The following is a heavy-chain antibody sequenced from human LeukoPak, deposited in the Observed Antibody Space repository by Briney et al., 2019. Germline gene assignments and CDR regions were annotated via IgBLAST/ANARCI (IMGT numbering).Heavy chain of an antibody. Sequence: GGSLRLSCAASGFTFSGSAMHWVRQASGKGLEWVGRIRSKVNSYATAYAASVKGRFTISRDDSKNTAYLQMNSLKTEDTAVYYCAKDRDIVVVPATFAFDYWGQGTLVTVSS. V-gene: IGHV3-73*01. CDR2: IRSKVNSYAT. J-gene: IGHJ4*02. CDR3: AKDRDIVVVPATFAFDY. CDR1: GFTFSGSA. D-gene: IGHD2-2*01.